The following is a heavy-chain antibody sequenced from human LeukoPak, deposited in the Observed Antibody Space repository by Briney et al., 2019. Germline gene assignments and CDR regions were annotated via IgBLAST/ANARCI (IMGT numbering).Heavy chain of an antibody. Sequence: GGSLRLSCAASGFTFSNYWMSWVRQAPGKGLEWVANIKEDGSRNHYVDSVKGRFTISRDNSQKTLYVRMNSLRVEDTAVYYCARDSERYSSGFLLTYWGQGALVTVSS. J-gene: IGHJ4*02. CDR1: GFTFSNYW. D-gene: IGHD6-19*01. CDR3: ARDSERYSSGFLLTY. CDR2: IKEDGSRN. V-gene: IGHV3-7*01.